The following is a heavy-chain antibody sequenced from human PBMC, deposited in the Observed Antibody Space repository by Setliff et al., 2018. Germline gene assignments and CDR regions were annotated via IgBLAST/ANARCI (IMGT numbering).Heavy chain of an antibody. Sequence: SVKVSCKTSGYTFRNQIISWVRQAPGQGLEWMGGIIPFFGTTNSAQNFQDRITITADESTSTAYMELSGLRSEDTAVYYCARGGYCTSASCYGDKYYYMDVWGKGTTVTVSS. D-gene: IGHD2-2*01. V-gene: IGHV1-69*13. CDR1: GYTFRNQI. J-gene: IGHJ6*03. CDR3: ARGGYCTSASCYGDKYYYMDV. CDR2: IIPFFGTT.